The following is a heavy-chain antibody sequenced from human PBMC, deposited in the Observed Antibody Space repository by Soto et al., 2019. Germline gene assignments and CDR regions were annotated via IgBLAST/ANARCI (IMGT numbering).Heavy chain of an antibody. CDR3: ARVAATRYYYYGMDV. Sequence: PGESLKISCKGSGYSFTSYWIGWVRQMPGKGLEWMGIIYPGGSDTRYSPSFQGQVTISADKSISTAYLQWSSLKASDTSMYYCARVAATRYYYYGMDVWGQGTTVTVSS. J-gene: IGHJ6*02. CDR2: IYPGGSDT. CDR1: GYSFTSYW. D-gene: IGHD6-13*01. V-gene: IGHV5-51*01.